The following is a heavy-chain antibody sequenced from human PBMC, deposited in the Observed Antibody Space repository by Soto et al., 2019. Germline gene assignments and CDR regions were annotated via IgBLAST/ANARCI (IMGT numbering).Heavy chain of an antibody. V-gene: IGHV3-48*01. D-gene: IGHD3-3*01. CDR2: ISSSSSTI. CDR1: GFTFSSYS. Sequence: GGSLRLSCAASGFTFSSYSMNWVRQAPGKGLEWVSYISSSSSTIYYADSVKGRFTISRDNAKNSLYLQMNSLRAEDTAVYYCARDPFWSGYYTAFDIWGQGTMVTVSS. J-gene: IGHJ3*02. CDR3: ARDPFWSGYYTAFDI.